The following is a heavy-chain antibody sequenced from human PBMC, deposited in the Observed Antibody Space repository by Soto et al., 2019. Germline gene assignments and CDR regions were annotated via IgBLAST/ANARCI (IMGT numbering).Heavy chain of an antibody. CDR2: IGQDGSEN. CDR3: SRRLEV. V-gene: IGHV3-7*05. J-gene: IGHJ6*02. Sequence: EVQLVESGGGLVQPGGSLRLSCAASGFSFSDSWMDWVRQAPGKGLEWVANIGQDGSENYYVDSVKGRFTISRDNAKNSVYLQMTAMRAEDTAVYYCSRRLEVWGQGTTVTVSS. CDR1: GFSFSDSW.